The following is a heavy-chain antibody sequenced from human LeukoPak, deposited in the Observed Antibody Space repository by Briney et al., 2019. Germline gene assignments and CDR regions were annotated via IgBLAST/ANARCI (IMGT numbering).Heavy chain of an antibody. J-gene: IGHJ4*02. Sequence: PGGSLRLSCAASGFTFSSYAMSWVRQAPGKGLEWVSVIRGSGGSTYYADSVKGRFTISRDNSKNTLYLQMNSLRAEDTAVYYCAKDHSSSWYYFDCWGQGTLVTVSS. CDR3: AKDHSSSWYYFDC. V-gene: IGHV3-23*01. CDR1: GFTFSSYA. CDR2: IRGSGGST. D-gene: IGHD6-13*01.